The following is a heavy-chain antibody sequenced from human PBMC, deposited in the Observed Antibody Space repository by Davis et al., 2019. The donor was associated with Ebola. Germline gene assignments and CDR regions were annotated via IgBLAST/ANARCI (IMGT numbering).Heavy chain of an antibody. CDR3: AKDNYYDSSGYYCSPRPQDY. D-gene: IGHD3-22*01. Sequence: GESLKTPCAASGFTFSSHPMSWVRQAPGKGLEWVPAISGSGGSTYYADSVKGRLTISRDNSKNTLYLQMNSLRAEDTAVYYCAKDNYYDSSGYYCSPRPQDYWGQGTLVTVSS. V-gene: IGHV3-23*01. J-gene: IGHJ4*02. CDR2: ISGSGGST. CDR1: GFTFSSHP.